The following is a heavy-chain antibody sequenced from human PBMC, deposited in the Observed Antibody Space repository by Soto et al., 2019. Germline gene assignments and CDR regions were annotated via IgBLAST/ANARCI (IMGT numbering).Heavy chain of an antibody. J-gene: IGHJ4*02. D-gene: IGHD6-6*01. CDR1: GGSISISSYN. V-gene: IGHV4-39*01. CDR2: IYYSGIT. Sequence: PXERLCRTGSVSGGSISISSYNWGWIRQPPGKGLEWMGSIYYSGITYYNPSLKSRVTISVDTNKNQFSLKLSSVTAADTAAYYCARHVLVHCFDDWGQGTLVIVYS. CDR3: ARHVLVHCFDD.